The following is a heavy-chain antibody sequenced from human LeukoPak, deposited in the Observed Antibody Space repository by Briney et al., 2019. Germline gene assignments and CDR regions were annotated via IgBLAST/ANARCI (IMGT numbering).Heavy chain of an antibody. CDR1: GFTFSSYA. D-gene: IGHD2-2*01. J-gene: IGHJ5*02. CDR3: ASGDCSSTSCYNWGFDP. Sequence: GGSLRLSCAASGFTFSSYAMHWVRQAPGKGLEWVAVISYDGSNKYYADSVKGRFTISRDNSKSTLYLQMNSLRAEDTAVYYCASGDCSSTSCYNWGFDPWGRGTLVTVSS. CDR2: ISYDGSNK. V-gene: IGHV3-30-3*01.